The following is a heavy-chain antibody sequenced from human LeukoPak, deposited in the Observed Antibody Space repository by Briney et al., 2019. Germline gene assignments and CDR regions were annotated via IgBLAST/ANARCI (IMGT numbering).Heavy chain of an antibody. V-gene: IGHV3-30*03. D-gene: IGHD5-12*01. Sequence: GGSLRLSCAASGFTFSGYGMHWVRQAPGKGLEWVALISYDGSNKYYADLVKDRFTISRDNAKNSLFLQMNSLRAEDTAVYYCARMDGGIYLFSDVFDIWGQGTMVTVSS. CDR1: GFTFSGYG. J-gene: IGHJ3*02. CDR2: ISYDGSNK. CDR3: ARMDGGIYLFSDVFDI.